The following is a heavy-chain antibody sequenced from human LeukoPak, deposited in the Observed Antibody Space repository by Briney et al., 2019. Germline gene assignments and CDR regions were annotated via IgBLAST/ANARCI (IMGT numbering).Heavy chain of an antibody. Sequence: GGSLRLSCAASGFTFTTYGMHWVRQAPGKGLEWVAVIWYDGSYKYYADSVKGRFTISRDNSKNTLYLQMNSLRAEDTAVYYCARGAIYDRSGYYPTWFDPWGQGTLVTVSS. J-gene: IGHJ5*02. CDR1: GFTFTTYG. V-gene: IGHV3-33*01. CDR3: ARGAIYDRSGYYPTWFDP. D-gene: IGHD3-22*01. CDR2: IWYDGSYK.